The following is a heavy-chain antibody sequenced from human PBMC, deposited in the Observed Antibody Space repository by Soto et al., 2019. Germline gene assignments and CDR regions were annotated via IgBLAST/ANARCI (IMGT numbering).Heavy chain of an antibody. CDR3: TRDRGLGDHGGYFH. D-gene: IGHD3-22*01. CDR1: GDSISSVYSC. CDR2: IYYTGNT. V-gene: IGHV4-30-4*01. Sequence: QVQLQESGPGLVKPSQTLSLTCNVSGDSISSVYSCWSWIRQPPGKGLEWIGYIYYTGNTYYNPSLESRVTISRDTSKNQFSLRVHSVTAADTAVYFCTRDRGLGDHGGYFHWGQGALVTVSS. J-gene: IGHJ4*02.